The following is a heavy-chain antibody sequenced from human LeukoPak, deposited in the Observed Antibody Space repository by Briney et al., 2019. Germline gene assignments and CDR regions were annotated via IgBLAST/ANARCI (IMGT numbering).Heavy chain of an antibody. CDR1: GFTFSNAW. D-gene: IGHD1-14*01. Sequence: GGSLRLSCAASGFTFSNAWMSWVRQAPGKGLEWVANIKQDESEKYYVDSVKGRFTISRDNSKNTLYLQMNSLRAEDTAVYYCARDYFYRLMGAFDIWGQGTMVTVSS. CDR3: ARDYFYRLMGAFDI. V-gene: IGHV3-7*01. CDR2: IKQDESEK. J-gene: IGHJ3*02.